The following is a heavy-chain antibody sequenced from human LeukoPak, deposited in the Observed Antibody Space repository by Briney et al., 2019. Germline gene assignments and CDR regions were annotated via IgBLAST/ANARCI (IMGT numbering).Heavy chain of an antibody. J-gene: IGHJ4*02. Sequence: PETLSLTCTVSGGSIGSYYWSWVRQPPGKGLEWIGYVYTSGSTNYNPSFKSRVTISADTSRNQFSLRLTSVTAADTAVYYCARSNWNEYFDNWGQGTLVTVSS. CDR1: GGSIGSYY. CDR3: ARSNWNEYFDN. CDR2: VYTSGST. D-gene: IGHD1-20*01. V-gene: IGHV4-4*09.